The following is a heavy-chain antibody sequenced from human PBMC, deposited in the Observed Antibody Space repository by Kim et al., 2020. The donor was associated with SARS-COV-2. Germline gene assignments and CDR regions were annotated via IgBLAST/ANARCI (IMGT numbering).Heavy chain of an antibody. J-gene: IGHJ4*02. CDR1: DVSTYY. CDR3: ARLPRFDMAISYFDY. CDR2: ISYSGST. V-gene: IGHV4-59*08. Sequence: SETLSLSCSVSDVSTYYWSWIRQPPGKGLEWIGYISYSGSTNYNPSLKSRVSMSVDTSKNHISLKLSSVTAADTAIYYCARLPRFDMAISYFDYWGQGTLVTLSS. D-gene: IGHD3-10*02.